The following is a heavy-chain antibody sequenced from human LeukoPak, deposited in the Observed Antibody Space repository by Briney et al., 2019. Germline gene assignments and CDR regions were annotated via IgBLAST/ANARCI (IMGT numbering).Heavy chain of an antibody. D-gene: IGHD2-2*01. CDR3: ARRTLGYCSSTSCYQLDY. J-gene: IGHJ4*02. CDR2: IYYSGST. V-gene: IGHV4-39*07. CDR1: GGSISSSSYY. Sequence: SETLSLTCTVSGGSISSSSYYWGWIRQPPGKGLEWIGSIYYSGSTYYNPSLQNRVTISVDTSKNQFSLKLSSVTAADTAVYYCARRTLGYCSSTSCYQLDYWGQGTLVTVSS.